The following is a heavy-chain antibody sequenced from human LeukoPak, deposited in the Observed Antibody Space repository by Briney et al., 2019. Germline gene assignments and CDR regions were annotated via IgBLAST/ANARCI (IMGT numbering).Heavy chain of an antibody. CDR3: ARHIAVAGYDAFDI. D-gene: IGHD6-19*01. Sequence: SETLSLTCAVYGGSFSGYYWSWIRQPPGKGLEWIGEINHSGSTNYNPSLKSRVTISVDTSKNQFSLKLSSVTAADTAVYYCARHIAVAGYDAFDIWGQGTMVTVSS. J-gene: IGHJ3*02. V-gene: IGHV4-34*01. CDR2: INHSGST. CDR1: GGSFSGYY.